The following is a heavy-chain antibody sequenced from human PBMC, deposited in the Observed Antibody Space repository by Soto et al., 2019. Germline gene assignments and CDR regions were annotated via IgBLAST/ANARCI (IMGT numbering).Heavy chain of an antibody. J-gene: IGHJ5*02. CDR1: GYTFTSYD. CDR3: ARSRDSSSWYKNLGNWFDP. V-gene: IGHV1-8*01. D-gene: IGHD6-13*01. CDR2: MNPNSGNT. Sequence: EASVKVSCKASGYTFTSYDINWVRQATGQGLEWMGWMNPNSGNTGYAQKFQGRVTMTRNTSISTAYMELSSLRSEDTAVYYCARSRDSSSWYKNLGNWFDPWGQGTLVTVSS.